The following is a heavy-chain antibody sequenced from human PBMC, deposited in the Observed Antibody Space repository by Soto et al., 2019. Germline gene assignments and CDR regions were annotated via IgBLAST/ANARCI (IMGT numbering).Heavy chain of an antibody. CDR3: ASAARAGLPTPYYDYGMDV. J-gene: IGHJ6*02. CDR1: GYTFTSYG. V-gene: IGHV1-69*13. CDR2: IIPIFGTA. D-gene: IGHD2-21*01. Sequence: ASVKVSCKASGYTFTSYGISWVRQAPGQGLEWMGGIIPIFGTANYAQKFQGRVTITADESTSTAHMELSSLRSEDTAVYYCASAARAGLPTPYYDYGMDVWGQGTTVTVS.